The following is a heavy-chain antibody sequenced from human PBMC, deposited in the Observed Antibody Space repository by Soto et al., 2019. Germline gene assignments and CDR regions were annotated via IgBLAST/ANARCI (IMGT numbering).Heavy chain of an antibody. D-gene: IGHD5-12*01. CDR1: GFTFSSYW. V-gene: IGHV3-74*01. CDR3: ARVGGTIYYGMDV. J-gene: IGHJ6*02. CDR2: INSDGSST. Sequence: QPGGSLRLSCAASGFTFSSYWMHWVRQAPGKGLVWVSRINSDGSSTSYADSVKGRFTISRDNAKNTLYLQMNSLRAEDTAVYYCARVGGTIYYGMDVWGQGTTVTVSS.